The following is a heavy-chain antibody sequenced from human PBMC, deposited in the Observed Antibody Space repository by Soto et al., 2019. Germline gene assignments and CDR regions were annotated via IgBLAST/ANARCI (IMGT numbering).Heavy chain of an antibody. V-gene: IGHV4-59*13. J-gene: IGHJ6*02. CDR1: GGSISSYY. CDR2: IYYSGST. CDR3: ARWDSSGWYDGMDV. D-gene: IGHD6-19*01. Sequence: SETLSLTCTVSGGSISSYYWSWIPQPPGKGLEWIGYIYYSGSTNYNPSLKSRVTISVDTSKNQFSLKLSSVTAADTAVYYCARWDSSGWYDGMDVWGQGITVTVSS.